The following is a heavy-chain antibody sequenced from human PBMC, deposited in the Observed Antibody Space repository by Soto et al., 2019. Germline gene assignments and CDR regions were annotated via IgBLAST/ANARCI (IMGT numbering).Heavy chain of an antibody. V-gene: IGHV3-53*01. D-gene: IGHD3-10*01. CDR3: ARGGIGMVRTFDH. CDR1: GFSVSSNY. J-gene: IGHJ4*02. CDR2: IFSSGES. Sequence: EVQLVESGGGLIQPGGSLRLSCAASGFSVSSNYMSWVRQAPGKGLEWVSIIFSSGESFYADSVKGRFTISRDSSDNTVYLQMNSLKAEDTAVYYCARGGIGMVRTFDHWGQGTLVTVSS.